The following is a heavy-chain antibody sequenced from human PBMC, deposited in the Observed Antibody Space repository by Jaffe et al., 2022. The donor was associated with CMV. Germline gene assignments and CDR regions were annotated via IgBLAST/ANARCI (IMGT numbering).Heavy chain of an antibody. CDR3: AKEGYSSGHCGAFNV. CDR2: INDKAVTT. J-gene: IGHJ3*01. Sequence: EVQLVESGGALVQPGGSLRLSCAASGFTFGTSVMGWVRQAPGKGLEWVSTINDKAVTTHYADSVKGRFTISRDNSNNALYLQMDSLRVEDTAVYHCAKEGYSSGHCGAFNVWGQGTVVTVSS. V-gene: IGHV3-23*04. CDR1: GFTFGTSV. D-gene: IGHD2-15*01.